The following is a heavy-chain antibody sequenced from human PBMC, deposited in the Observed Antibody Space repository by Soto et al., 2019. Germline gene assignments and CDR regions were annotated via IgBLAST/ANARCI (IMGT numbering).Heavy chain of an antibody. CDR1: GLSLSSTRLA. CDR3: APIGGAGLGYYFDY. CDR2: IYWADDK. D-gene: IGHD6-19*01. V-gene: IGHV2-5*02. Sequence: QITLKESGPTLVKPTQTLTLTCTFSGLSLSSTRLAVGWIRQPPGKALEWLALIYWADDKRYSPFLKSRLTIPKDNSKNQVVLKMSNMGPVDTARYYCAPIGGAGLGYYFDYWGQGTLVTVSS. J-gene: IGHJ4*02.